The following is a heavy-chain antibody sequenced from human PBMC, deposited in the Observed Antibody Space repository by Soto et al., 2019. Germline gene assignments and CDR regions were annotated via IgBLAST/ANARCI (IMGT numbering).Heavy chain of an antibody. CDR2: VFYSVST. CDR1: GRSVSSSSFY. D-gene: IGHD5-12*01. V-gene: IGHV4-39*01. J-gene: IGHJ4*01. Sequence: PSESLSLTCTVSGRSVSSSSFYWGRVPQTPGMLLVWFGSVFYSVSTYFNPSFESRFTLSVDKSKNQFSLKLMSLSAADTVVFYFGRLVVMATITTYFDTWAQ. CDR3: GRLVVMATITTYFDT.